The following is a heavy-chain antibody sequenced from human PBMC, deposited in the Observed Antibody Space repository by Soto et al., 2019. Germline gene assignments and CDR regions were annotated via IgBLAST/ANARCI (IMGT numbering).Heavy chain of an antibody. CDR3: AKDLGTSGWYFDY. CDR1: GFTFSSYG. Sequence: PGGSLRLSCAASGFTFSSYGMSWVRRAPGKGLEWVSTFPSGGRSTYYPDSVKGRFTISRDNSQNILYLQMNSLRAADTAVYYCAKDLGTSGWYFDYWGQGPLVTVSS. CDR2: FPSGGRST. J-gene: IGHJ4*02. D-gene: IGHD6-19*01. V-gene: IGHV3-23*01.